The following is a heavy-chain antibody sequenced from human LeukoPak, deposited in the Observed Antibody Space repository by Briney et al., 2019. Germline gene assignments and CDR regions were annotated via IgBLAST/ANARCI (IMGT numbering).Heavy chain of an antibody. CDR3: ARGILAAAARRADWFDP. CDR2: INHSGST. J-gene: IGHJ5*02. Sequence: SETLSLTCAVYGGSFSGYYWSWIRQPPGKGLEWIGEINHSGSTNYNPSLKSRVTISVDTSKNQFSLKLSSVTAADTAVYYCARGILAAAARRADWFDPWGQGTLVTVSS. CDR1: GGSFSGYY. V-gene: IGHV4-34*01. D-gene: IGHD6-13*01.